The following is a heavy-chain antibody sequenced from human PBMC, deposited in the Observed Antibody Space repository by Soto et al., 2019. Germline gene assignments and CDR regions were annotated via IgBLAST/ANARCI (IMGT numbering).Heavy chain of an antibody. J-gene: IGHJ4*02. D-gene: IGHD4-17*01. CDR1: GFTFSHYA. CDR2: ILHDGSNN. CDR3: AKCGLGWSQNDY. Sequence: GGSLRLSCVASGFTFSHYAMHWVRQAPGKGLEWVALILHDGSNNYYGDSVKGRFSISRDNSKNTLYLQMNSLRAEDTAVYYCAKCGLGWSQNDYWGQGTLVTVSS. V-gene: IGHV3-30-3*02.